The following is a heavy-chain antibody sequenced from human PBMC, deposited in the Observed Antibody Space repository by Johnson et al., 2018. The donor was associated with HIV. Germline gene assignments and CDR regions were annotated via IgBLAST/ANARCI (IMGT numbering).Heavy chain of an antibody. Sequence: VQLVESGGGLVKPGGSLRLSCAASGFTFSNVWMSWVRQATGKGLEWVSGIGSTGDTYYPGSVKGRFTISRQNAKNSLYLQMNSLRAGDTAVYYCARGFEVAAGWGAFDIWDQGTMVTVSS. V-gene: IGHV3-13*04. CDR1: GFTFSNVW. J-gene: IGHJ3*02. CDR3: ARGFEVAAGWGAFDI. D-gene: IGHD6-13*01. CDR2: IGSTGDT.